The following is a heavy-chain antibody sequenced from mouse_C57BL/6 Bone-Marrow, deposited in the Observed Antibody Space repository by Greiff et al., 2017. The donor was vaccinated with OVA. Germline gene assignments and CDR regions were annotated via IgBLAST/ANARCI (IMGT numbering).Heavy chain of an antibody. J-gene: IGHJ1*03. CDR2: ISSGGSYT. Sequence: EVKLVESGGDLVKPGGSLKLSCAASGFTFSSYGMSWVRQTPDKRLEWVATISSGGSYTYYPDSVKGRFTISRDNAKNTLNLQMSSLKSEDTAMYYCARLYGTSSRGYFDVWGTGTTVTVSS. V-gene: IGHV5-6*01. D-gene: IGHD1-1*01. CDR3: ARLYGTSSRGYFDV. CDR1: GFTFSSYG.